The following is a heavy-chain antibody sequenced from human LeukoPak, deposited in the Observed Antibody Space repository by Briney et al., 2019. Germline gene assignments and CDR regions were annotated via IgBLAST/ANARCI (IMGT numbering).Heavy chain of an antibody. CDR2: ISSSADTI. J-gene: IGHJ2*01. CDR3: AKTIPYWYFDL. CDR1: GFTFSSYE. Sequence: GGSVTLFCAASGFTFSSYEMNWVRQAPGKGLEWVSYISSSADTIYYADSVKRRFTISRDNAKNSLYLQMNSLRAEDTAIYYCAKTIPYWYFDLWGRGITVTVSS. V-gene: IGHV3-48*03. D-gene: IGHD5-24*01.